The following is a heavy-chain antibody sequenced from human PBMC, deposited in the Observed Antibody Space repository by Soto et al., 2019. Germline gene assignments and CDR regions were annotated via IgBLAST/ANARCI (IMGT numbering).Heavy chain of an antibody. V-gene: IGHV4-4*02. CDR3: ARGRSSGSGWPLGIFDY. Sequence: PSETLSLTCAVSSGSISSSNWWSWVRQPPGKGLEWIGEIYHSGSTNYNPSPKSRVTISVDKSKNQFSLKLSSVTAADTAVYYCARGRSSGSGWPLGIFDYWGQGTLVTVSS. CDR1: SGSISSSNW. CDR2: IYHSGST. D-gene: IGHD6-19*01. J-gene: IGHJ4*02.